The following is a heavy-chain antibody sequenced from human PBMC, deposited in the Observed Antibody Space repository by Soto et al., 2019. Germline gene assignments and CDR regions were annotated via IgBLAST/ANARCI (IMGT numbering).Heavy chain of an antibody. V-gene: IGHV1-18*01. CDR1: GYTFTSYG. Sequence: ASVKVSCKASGYTFTSYGISWVRQAPGQGLEWMGWISGYNGKTNYAQKLQGRVTMTTDTSTNTAYMELRSLTSDDTAVYYCARDLTLFGVVVIQEKWFDPWGQGTLVTVSS. CDR2: ISGYNGKT. D-gene: IGHD3-3*01. J-gene: IGHJ5*02. CDR3: ARDLTLFGVVVIQEKWFDP.